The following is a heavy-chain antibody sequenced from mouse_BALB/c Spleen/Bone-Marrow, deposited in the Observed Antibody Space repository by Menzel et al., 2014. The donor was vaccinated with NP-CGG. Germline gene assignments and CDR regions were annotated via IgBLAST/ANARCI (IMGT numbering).Heavy chain of an antibody. J-gene: IGHJ2*01. Sequence: VQLKESGGGLVQPGGSRKLSCAASGFTFSSFAMHWVRQAPEKGLEWVAYISSVSSTIYYADTVMGRFTISRDNPKNTLFLQMTSLRSEDTAMYYCARSGSSSGYFDYWGQGTTLTVPS. CDR1: GFTFSSFA. CDR2: ISSVSSTI. CDR3: ARSGSSSGYFDY. D-gene: IGHD1-1*01. V-gene: IGHV5-17*02.